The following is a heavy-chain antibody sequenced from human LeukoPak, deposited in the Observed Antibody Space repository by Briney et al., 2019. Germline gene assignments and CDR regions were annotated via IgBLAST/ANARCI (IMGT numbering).Heavy chain of an antibody. CDR2: INPNSGDT. CDR3: ARDGESSGSDDFDF. CDR1: GYTFSDYY. D-gene: IGHD1-26*01. Sequence: ASVKVSRKASGYTFSDYYMHWVRQARGQGLEWMGWINPNSGDTKYAQKFQGRVTMTRDTSISTAYVELSRLQSDDTAVYYCARDGESSGSDDFDFWGQGTLVTVSS. J-gene: IGHJ4*02. V-gene: IGHV1-2*02.